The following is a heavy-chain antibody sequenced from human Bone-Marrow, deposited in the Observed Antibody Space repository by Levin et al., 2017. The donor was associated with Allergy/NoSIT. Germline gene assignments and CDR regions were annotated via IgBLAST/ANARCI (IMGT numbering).Heavy chain of an antibody. Sequence: GGSLRLSCSTSGFNFGVYEMNWMRQAPGKGLEWIAYISASSSHIYYAESVKGRFIVSRDNAKRSMHLYMSSLRAEDTAVYYCAKIFRGYDLDDRRDVWGRGTMVTVSS. CDR1: GFNFGVYE. V-gene: IGHV3-48*03. CDR2: ISASSSHI. J-gene: IGHJ3*01. D-gene: IGHD5-12*01. CDR3: AKIFRGYDLDDRRDV.